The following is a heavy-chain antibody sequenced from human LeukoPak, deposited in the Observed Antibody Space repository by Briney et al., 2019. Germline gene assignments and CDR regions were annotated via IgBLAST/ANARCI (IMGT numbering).Heavy chain of an antibody. CDR3: AKARRGDTAMLYYYYYGMDV. D-gene: IGHD5-18*01. V-gene: IGHV3-23*01. CDR1: GFTFSSYN. CDR2: ISGSGGST. J-gene: IGHJ6*02. Sequence: GGSLRLSCAASGFTFSSYNMNWVRQAPGKGLEWVSAISGSGGSTYYADSVKGRFTISRDNSKNTLYLQMNSLRAEDTAVYYCAKARRGDTAMLYYYYYGMDVWGQGTTVTVSS.